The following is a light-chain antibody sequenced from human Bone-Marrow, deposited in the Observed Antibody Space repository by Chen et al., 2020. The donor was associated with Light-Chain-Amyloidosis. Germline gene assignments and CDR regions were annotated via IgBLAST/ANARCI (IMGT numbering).Light chain of an antibody. V-gene: IGLV2-23*02. CDR3: CSYDDFKSSWV. CDR1: SSVVGNHDI. CDR2: EVT. J-gene: IGLJ3*02. Sequence: QSVLTQPASVSGSPGQSITITCTGTSSVVGNHDIVSWYQQHPGKAPKFLIYEVTKRPSGVSNRLAGSKSGNTAYLKIAGLRAEDEAYYYGCSYDDFKSSWVFGGGTMLTVL.